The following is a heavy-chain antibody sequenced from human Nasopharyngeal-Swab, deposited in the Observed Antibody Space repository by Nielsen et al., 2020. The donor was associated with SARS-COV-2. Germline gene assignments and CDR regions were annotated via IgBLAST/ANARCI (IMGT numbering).Heavy chain of an antibody. Sequence: SETLSLTCTVSGGSVSSGSYYWSWIRQPPGKGLEWIGYIYYSGSTNYNPSLKSRVTISVDTSKNQFSLKLSSVTAADTAVYYCAGITMVRGVMGYYYYMDVWGKGTTVTVSS. V-gene: IGHV4-61*01. J-gene: IGHJ6*03. CDR3: AGITMVRGVMGYYYYMDV. CDR2: IYYSGST. CDR1: GGSVSSGSYY. D-gene: IGHD3-10*01.